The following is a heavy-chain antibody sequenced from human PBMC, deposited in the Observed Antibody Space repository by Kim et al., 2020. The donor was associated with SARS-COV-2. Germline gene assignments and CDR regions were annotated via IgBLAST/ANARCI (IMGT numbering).Heavy chain of an antibody. CDR3: VRDGYFNFDY. Sequence: GGSLRLSCAASGFIFSNHVMNWVRQAPGKGLEWVSYISSSGAIHYADAVKGRFTISRDNPKNSLYLQMNNLRDEDTAVYYCVRDGYFNFDYWGHGHLVT. D-gene: IGHD6-25*01. CDR1: GFIFSNHV. J-gene: IGHJ4*01. CDR2: ISSSGAI. V-gene: IGHV3-48*02.